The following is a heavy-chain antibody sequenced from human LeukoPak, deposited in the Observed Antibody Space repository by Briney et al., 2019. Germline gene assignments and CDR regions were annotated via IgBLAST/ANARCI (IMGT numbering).Heavy chain of an antibody. CDR2: MSPNSGNT. V-gene: IGHV1-8*01. Sequence: ASVKVSCKASGYTFTSYDINWVRQATGQGLEWVGWMSPNSGNTGYAQKFQGRVTMTRNTFISTAYMELSSLRSEDTAVYYCAVDYGGNSGWFDPWGQGTLVTISS. D-gene: IGHD4-23*01. CDR3: AVDYGGNSGWFDP. J-gene: IGHJ5*02. CDR1: GYTFTSYD.